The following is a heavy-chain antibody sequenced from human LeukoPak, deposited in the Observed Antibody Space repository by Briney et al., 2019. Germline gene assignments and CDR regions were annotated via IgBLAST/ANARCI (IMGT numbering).Heavy chain of an antibody. D-gene: IGHD3-3*01. CDR1: GFTYSSYG. V-gene: IGHV3-33*01. CDR3: ARDRVIFGVVNTYYFDY. Sequence: GRSLRLSYAASGFTYSSYGMDWVRQAPGKGLEWVAVIWYDGSNKYYADSVKGRFTISRDNSKNTLYLQMNSLRAEDTAVYYCARDRVIFGVVNTYYFDYWGQGTLVTVSS. J-gene: IGHJ4*02. CDR2: IWYDGSNK.